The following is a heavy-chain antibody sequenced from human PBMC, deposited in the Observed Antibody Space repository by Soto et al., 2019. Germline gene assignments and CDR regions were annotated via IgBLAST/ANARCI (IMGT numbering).Heavy chain of an antibody. D-gene: IGHD3-10*01. Sequence: EVQLVESGGGLVQSGGSLRLSCAASGFTFSSYWMHWVRQAPGKGLVWVSRIKGDGISTNYADSVQGRFTISRDNAKDTVFLQMNGLSADDTAVYYCARGAMGNYYNDEWGQGTLVTVSS. CDR1: GFTFSSYW. V-gene: IGHV3-74*01. CDR3: ARGAMGNYYNDE. J-gene: IGHJ4*02. CDR2: IKGDGIST.